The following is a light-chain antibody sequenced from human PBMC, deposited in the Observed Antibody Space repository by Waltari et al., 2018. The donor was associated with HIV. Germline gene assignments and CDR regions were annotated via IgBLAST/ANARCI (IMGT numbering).Light chain of an antibody. CDR3: NSRDSSGDLYV. CDR2: GKN. V-gene: IGLV3-19*01. CDR1: SLRTYY. Sequence: SSELTQDPAVSVALGQTVRITCQGVSLRTYYHRWYQQKPGQAPVLVFFGKNNRPAGIPDRFSGSTSGNTASLTITGAQAEDEADYYCNSRDSSGDLYVFGTATKVTVL. J-gene: IGLJ1*01.